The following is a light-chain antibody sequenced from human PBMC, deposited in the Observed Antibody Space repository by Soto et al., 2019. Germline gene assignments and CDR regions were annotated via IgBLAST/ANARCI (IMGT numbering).Light chain of an antibody. V-gene: IGKV1-5*03. CDR2: KAC. J-gene: IGKJ4*01. Sequence: DIQMTQSPSTLSASVGDRVTITCRASQSISTWLAWYQQKPGKAPKLLIYKACSLESGVPSRFSGSGSATEFTLTINSLQPDDFATYYCQQYNTYPLTFGGGTTVEIK. CDR3: QQYNTYPLT. CDR1: QSISTW.